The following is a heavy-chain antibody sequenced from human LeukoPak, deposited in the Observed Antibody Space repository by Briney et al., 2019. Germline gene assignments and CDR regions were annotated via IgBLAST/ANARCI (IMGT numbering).Heavy chain of an antibody. D-gene: IGHD5-12*01. CDR1: GGTFSSYA. CDR2: IIPIFGTA. CDR3: ARLSTIVATINVDYYYGMDV. V-gene: IGHV1-69*06. J-gene: IGHJ6*04. Sequence: SVKVSCKASGGTFSSYAISWVRQAPGQGLEWMGGIIPIFGTANYAQKFQGRVTITADKSTSTACMELSSLRSEDTAVYYCARLSTIVATINVDYYYGMDVWGKGTTVTVSS.